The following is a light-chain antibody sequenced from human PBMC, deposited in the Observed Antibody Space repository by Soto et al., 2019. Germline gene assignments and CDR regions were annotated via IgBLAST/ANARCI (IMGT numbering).Light chain of an antibody. CDR1: QSVLYNSNNKNY. Sequence: DIVMTQSPDSLAVSLGERATINCKSSQSVLYNSNNKNYLAWYQQKPGQPPKLLIYWASTRESGVPDRFSGSESGTDFTLTISSLQAEDVAVYYCQQYYDSPQTFGQGTKVEIK. CDR2: WAS. J-gene: IGKJ1*01. V-gene: IGKV4-1*01. CDR3: QQYYDSPQT.